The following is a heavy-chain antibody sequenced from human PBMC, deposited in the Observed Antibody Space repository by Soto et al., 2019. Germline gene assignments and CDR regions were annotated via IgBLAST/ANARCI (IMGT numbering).Heavy chain of an antibody. Sequence: GESLKISCNRSGYSFTNDWIGWVRQMPGKGLEWMGIIYPGDSDTRYSPSFQGQVTISADKSISTAYLQWNSLKASDTAMYYCANYWRSGYYYYFDNWGQGTLVTVSS. CDR1: GYSFTNDW. J-gene: IGHJ4*02. CDR3: ANYWRSGYYYYFDN. CDR2: IYPGDSDT. V-gene: IGHV5-51*01. D-gene: IGHD3-22*01.